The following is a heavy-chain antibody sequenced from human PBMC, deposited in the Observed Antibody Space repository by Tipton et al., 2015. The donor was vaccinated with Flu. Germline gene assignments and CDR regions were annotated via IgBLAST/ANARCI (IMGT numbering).Heavy chain of an antibody. V-gene: IGHV3-23*01. Sequence: SLRLSCAASGFTFSSYAMTWVRQAPGKGLEWVSGISDSGETTYYADSVKGRFTISRDNSKNTLYLQMNSLRAEDTAVYYCAKEIIGAPKLFDHWGQGTLVTVT. D-gene: IGHD6-6*01. CDR3: AKEIIGAPKLFDH. J-gene: IGHJ4*02. CDR2: ISDSGETT. CDR1: GFTFSSYA.